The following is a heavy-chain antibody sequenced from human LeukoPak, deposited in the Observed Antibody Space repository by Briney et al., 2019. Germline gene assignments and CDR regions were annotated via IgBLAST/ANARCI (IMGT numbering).Heavy chain of an antibody. Sequence: SETLSLTCTVSGGSISSSSYYWGWIRQPPGKGLEWIGSIYYSGSTYYNPSLKNRVTISVDTSKNQFSLKLSSVTAADTAVYYCARRDSSGWYTFDYWGQGTLVTVSS. CDR2: IYYSGST. D-gene: IGHD6-19*01. CDR1: GGSISSSSYY. J-gene: IGHJ4*02. V-gene: IGHV4-39*01. CDR3: ARRDSSGWYTFDY.